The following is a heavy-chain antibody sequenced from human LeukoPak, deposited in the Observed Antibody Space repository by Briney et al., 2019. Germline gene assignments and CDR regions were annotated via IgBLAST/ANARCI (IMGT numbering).Heavy chain of an antibody. J-gene: IGHJ4*02. CDR3: AKAPVTTCRGAFCSPFDY. CDR2: ISDTGNT. D-gene: IGHD2-15*01. CDR1: GVTLSSYA. V-gene: IGHV3-23*01. Sequence: GGTLRLSCAASGVTLSSYAMSWVCQAPGKGLERVSAISDTGNTYHADSVKGRFTISRDSSKNTLFLQMNRLRPEDAAVYYCAKAPVTTCRGAFCSPFDYWGLGTLVTVSS.